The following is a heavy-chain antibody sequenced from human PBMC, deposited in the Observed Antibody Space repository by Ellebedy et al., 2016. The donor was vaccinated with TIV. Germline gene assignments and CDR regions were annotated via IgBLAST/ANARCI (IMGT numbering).Heavy chain of an antibody. CDR1: GFTFDDYV. J-gene: IGHJ4*02. CDR2: ISWDGGST. CDR3: GKDRMYSGYLEGISVDY. Sequence: GESLKISCVASGFTFDDYVMHSVRQAPGKGLGWVSLISWDGGSTDYADSVKGRFTISRDNSKNSLYLQMNSLRPEDTDLYYCGKDRMYSGYLEGISVDYWGQGPLVTVSS. V-gene: IGHV3-43D*03. D-gene: IGHD5-12*01.